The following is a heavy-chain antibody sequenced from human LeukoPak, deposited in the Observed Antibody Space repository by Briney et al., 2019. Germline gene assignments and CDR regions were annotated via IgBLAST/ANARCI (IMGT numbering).Heavy chain of an antibody. CDR1: GYTFTSYI. J-gene: IGHJ4*02. V-gene: IGHV1-18*01. CDR2: INAYNGNT. CDR3: ARAHRPLYDFWSGYYFDY. D-gene: IGHD3-3*01. Sequence: ASVKVSCKASGYTFTSYIISWVRQAPGQGLEWMGWINAYNGNTDYAQRVQGRVTMTTDTSTSTAYMELSSLRSEDTAVYYCARAHRPLYDFWSGYYFDYWGQGTLVTVSS.